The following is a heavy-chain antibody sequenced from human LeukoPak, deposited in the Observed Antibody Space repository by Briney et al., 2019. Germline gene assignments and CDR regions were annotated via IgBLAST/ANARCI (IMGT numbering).Heavy chain of an antibody. CDR3: ARAKRDGWSFYFDY. CDR1: GGSFSGYY. J-gene: IGHJ4*02. Sequence: PSETLSLTCAVYGGSFSGYYWSWIRQPPGKGLEWIGEINHSGSTNYNPSLKSRVTISVDTSKNQFSLKLSSVTAADTAVYYCARAKRDGWSFYFDYWGQGTLVTVSS. V-gene: IGHV4-34*01. CDR2: INHSGST. D-gene: IGHD5-24*01.